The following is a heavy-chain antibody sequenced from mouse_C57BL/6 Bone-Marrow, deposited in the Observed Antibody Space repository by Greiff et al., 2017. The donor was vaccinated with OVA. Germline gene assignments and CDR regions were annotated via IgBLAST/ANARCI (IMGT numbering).Heavy chain of an antibody. J-gene: IGHJ3*01. CDR2: ISNLAYSI. CDR1: GFTFSDYG. D-gene: IGHD2-4*01. V-gene: IGHV5-15*01. CDR3: ARLIYYDYDWFAY. Sequence: EVKLVESGGGLVQPGGSLKLSCAASGFTFSDYGMAWVRQAPRKGPEWVAFISNLAYSIYYADTVTGRFTISRENAKHTLYLEMSSLRSEDTAMYYCARLIYYDYDWFAYWGQGTLVTVSA.